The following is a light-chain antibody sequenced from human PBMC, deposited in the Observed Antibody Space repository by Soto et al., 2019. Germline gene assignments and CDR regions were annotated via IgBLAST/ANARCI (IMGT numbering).Light chain of an antibody. J-gene: IGKJ1*01. CDR1: QTISSW. V-gene: IGKV1-5*03. CDR2: KAS. Sequence: DIQMTQSPSTLSGSVVDGFIITFRASQTISSWLAWYQQKPGKAPKLLIYKASTLKSGVPSRFSGSGSGTEFTLTISSLQPDDFATYYCQHYNSYSEAFGQGTKVDIK. CDR3: QHYNSYSEA.